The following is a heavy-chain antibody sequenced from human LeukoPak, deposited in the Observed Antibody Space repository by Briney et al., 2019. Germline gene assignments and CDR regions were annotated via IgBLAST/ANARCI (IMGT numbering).Heavy chain of an antibody. CDR3: AELGITMIGGV. J-gene: IGHJ6*04. V-gene: IGHV3-11*04. CDR2: ISSSGSTI. CDR1: GFTVSGNY. Sequence: GGSLRLSCAVSGFTVSGNYMSWVRQAPGKGLEWVSYISSSGSTIYYADSVKGRFTISRDNAKNSLYLQMNSLRAEDTAVYYCAELGITMIGGVWGKGTTVTISS. D-gene: IGHD3-10*02.